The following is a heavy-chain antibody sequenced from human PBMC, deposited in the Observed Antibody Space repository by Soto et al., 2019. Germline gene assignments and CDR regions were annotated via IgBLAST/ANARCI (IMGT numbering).Heavy chain of an antibody. V-gene: IGHV4-34*01. CDR2: INHSGST. CDR1: GGSFSGYY. D-gene: IGHD3-10*01. J-gene: IGHJ5*02. CDR3: ARLLLYGSGSYFP. Sequence: SETLSLTCAVYGGSFSGYYWSWIRQPPGKGLEWIGEINHSGSTNYNPSLKSRVTISVDTSKNQFSLKLSSVTAADTAVYYCARLLLYGSGSYFPWGQGTLVTVSS.